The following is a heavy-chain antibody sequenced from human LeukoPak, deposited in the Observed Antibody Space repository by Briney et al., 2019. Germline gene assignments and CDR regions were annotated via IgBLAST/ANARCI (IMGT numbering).Heavy chain of an antibody. CDR2: IKSKTDGGTT. D-gene: IGHD6-13*01. V-gene: IGHV3-15*01. CDR3: ARDLGEQGSSWYDDY. CDR1: GFTFSNAW. Sequence: GGSLRLSCAASGFTFSNAWMSWVRQAPGKGLEWVGRIKSKTDGGTTDYAAPVKGRFTISRDDSKNTLYLQMNSLRAEDTAVYYCARDLGEQGSSWYDDYWGQGTLVTVSS. J-gene: IGHJ4*02.